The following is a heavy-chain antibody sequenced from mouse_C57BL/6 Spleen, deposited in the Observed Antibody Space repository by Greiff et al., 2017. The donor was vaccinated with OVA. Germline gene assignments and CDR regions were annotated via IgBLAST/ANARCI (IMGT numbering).Heavy chain of an antibody. J-gene: IGHJ1*03. CDR1: GFTFSSYG. Sequence: DVMLVESGGDLVKPGGSLKLSCAASGFTFSSYGMSWVRQTPDKRLEWVATISSGGSYTYYPDSVKGRFTISRDNAKNTLYLQMSSLKSEDTAMYYCARQGDRGYFDVWGTGTTVTVSS. CDR2: ISSGGSYT. D-gene: IGHD2-13*01. V-gene: IGHV5-6*02. CDR3: ARQGDRGYFDV.